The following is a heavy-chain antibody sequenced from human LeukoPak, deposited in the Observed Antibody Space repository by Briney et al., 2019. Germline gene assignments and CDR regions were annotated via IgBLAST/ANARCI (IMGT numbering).Heavy chain of an antibody. Sequence: GGSLRLSCAVSGFTFSTYWMSWVRQAPGKGLEWVANIKEDGSEEYYVDSVKGRFTISRDNAKNSLLMQMNSLRAEDTAVYYCARVIPTRPSGYSGGWYDYWGQGTLVTVSS. D-gene: IGHD6-19*01. CDR2: IKEDGSEE. CDR3: ARVIPTRPSGYSGGWYDY. CDR1: GFTFSTYW. J-gene: IGHJ4*02. V-gene: IGHV3-7*01.